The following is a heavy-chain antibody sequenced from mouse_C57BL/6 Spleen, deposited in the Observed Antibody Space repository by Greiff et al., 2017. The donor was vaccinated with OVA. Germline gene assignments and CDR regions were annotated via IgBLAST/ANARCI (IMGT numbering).Heavy chain of an antibody. CDR3: ARQGLRRGYFDV. D-gene: IGHD1-1*01. CDR2: ISSGSSTI. J-gene: IGHJ1*03. V-gene: IGHV5-17*01. Sequence: EVQVVESGGGLVKPGGSLKLSCAASGFTFSDYGMHWVRQAPEKGLEWVAYISSGSSTIYYADTVKGRFTITRDNAKNTLFLQMSSLGSEDAAMNYCARQGLRRGYFDVWGTGTTVTVSS. CDR1: GFTFSDYG.